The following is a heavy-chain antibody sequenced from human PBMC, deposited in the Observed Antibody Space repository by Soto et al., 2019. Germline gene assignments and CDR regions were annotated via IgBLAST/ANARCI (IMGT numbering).Heavy chain of an antibody. CDR3: ARDLSVGGLDGSDI. J-gene: IGHJ3*02. D-gene: IGHD1-26*01. CDR2: IWFDGTRE. V-gene: IGHV3-33*01. Sequence: QVQLVASGGGVVQPGMSLRLSCEVSGFSLTNYGTHWVRQAPGKGLEWVALIWFDGTRENHADSVEGRFTISRDISRNTLYLQMNSLRAEDTAVYYCARDLSVGGLDGSDIWGKGTMVTVSS. CDR1: GFSLTNYG.